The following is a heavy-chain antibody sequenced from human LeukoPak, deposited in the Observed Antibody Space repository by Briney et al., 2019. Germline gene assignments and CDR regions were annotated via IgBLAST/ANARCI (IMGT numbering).Heavy chain of an antibody. Sequence: GGSPRLSCAAPGFTFSSYAMSWGRQAPGKGLEWVSAISGRGGSTYYADSVKGRFTISRDNSKNTLYLQMNSLRAEDTAVYYCAKDALYYYGSGSYRGYFDYWGQGTLVTVSS. CDR2: ISGRGGST. J-gene: IGHJ4*02. D-gene: IGHD3-10*01. CDR1: GFTFSSYA. CDR3: AKDALYYYGSGSYRGYFDY. V-gene: IGHV3-23*01.